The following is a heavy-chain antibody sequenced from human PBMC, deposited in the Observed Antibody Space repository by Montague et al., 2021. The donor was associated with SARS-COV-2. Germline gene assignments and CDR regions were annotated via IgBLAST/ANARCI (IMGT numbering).Heavy chain of an antibody. J-gene: IGHJ6*02. CDR2: IYYSGST. CDR3: ARDHGQWFGELWGHGLDV. CDR1: SGSISTGHH. D-gene: IGHD3-10*01. V-gene: IGHV4-31*03. Sequence: TLSLTCSVSSGSISTGHHWSWIRQHPMKGLVWIRYIYYSGSTYYNPSFKGRVTISIDTAKNQFSLELTSMTAADTAVYYCARDHGQWFGELWGHGLDVWGQGTTVIVSS.